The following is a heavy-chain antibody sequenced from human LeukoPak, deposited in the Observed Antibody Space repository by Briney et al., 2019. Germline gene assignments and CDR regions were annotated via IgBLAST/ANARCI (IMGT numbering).Heavy chain of an antibody. D-gene: IGHD3-22*01. V-gene: IGHV3-23*01. Sequence: GGSLRLSCAAAGFTFSSYAMSWVRQAPGKGLEWVSAISGSGGSTYYADSVKGRFTISRDNSKNPLYLQMNSLRAEDTAVYYCARSLVYYYDSSGYYGYWGQGTLVTVSS. CDR2: ISGSGGST. CDR1: GFTFSSYA. CDR3: ARSLVYYYDSSGYYGY. J-gene: IGHJ4*02.